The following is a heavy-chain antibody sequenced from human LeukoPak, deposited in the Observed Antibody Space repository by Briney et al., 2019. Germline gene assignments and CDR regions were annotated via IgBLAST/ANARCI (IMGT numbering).Heavy chain of an antibody. Sequence: GGSLRLSCAASGFTVSSNYMSWVRQAPGKGLEWVSVIYSGGSTYYADSVKGRFTISRDNAKKSLYLQMNGLRAEDTAVFYCARDDSGSYPNYFENWGQGTLVTVSS. D-gene: IGHD1-26*01. J-gene: IGHJ4*02. CDR2: IYSGGST. CDR1: GFTVSSNY. CDR3: ARDDSGSYPNYFEN. V-gene: IGHV3-53*01.